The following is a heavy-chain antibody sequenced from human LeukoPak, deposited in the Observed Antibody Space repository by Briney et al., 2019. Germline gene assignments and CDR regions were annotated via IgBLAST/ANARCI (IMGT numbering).Heavy chain of an antibody. CDR1: GGSFSGYY. J-gene: IGHJ4*02. CDR2: INHSGST. D-gene: IGHD3-22*01. Sequence: PSETLSLTCAVYGGSFSGYYWSWIRQPPGKGLEWIGEINHSGSTNYNPSLKSRVTISVDTSKNQFSLKLSSVTAADTAVYYCARDHITMILGYWGQGTLVTVSS. V-gene: IGHV4-34*01. CDR3: ARDHITMILGY.